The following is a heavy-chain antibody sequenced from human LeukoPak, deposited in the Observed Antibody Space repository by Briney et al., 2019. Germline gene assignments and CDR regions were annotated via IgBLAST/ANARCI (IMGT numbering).Heavy chain of an antibody. V-gene: IGHV3-74*01. D-gene: IGHD3-22*01. J-gene: IGHJ4*02. CDR1: GFTFSSYW. CDR3: ARMRYNDSSGYAN. CDR2: INSDGSST. Sequence: GGPRRLSCAASGFTFSSYWMHWVRQAPGKGLVWVSRINSDGSSTSYAASVKGRFTISRDNAKNTLYLQMNSLRAEDTAVYYCARMRYNDSSGYANWGQGTLVTVSS.